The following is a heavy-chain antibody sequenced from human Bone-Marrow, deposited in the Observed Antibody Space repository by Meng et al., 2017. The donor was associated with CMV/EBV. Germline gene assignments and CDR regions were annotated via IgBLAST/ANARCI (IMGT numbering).Heavy chain of an antibody. J-gene: IGHJ3*02. Sequence: ASVKVSCKASGYRLTAHYIHWVRKAPGQGLEWMGWIFPGSGATDYAQKFSDRVTMTRDMSISTFYMELSRLTSDDTAVYYCVRDMDASEGSAFDIWGQGPMVTVSS. CDR2: IFPGSGAT. CDR1: GYRLTAHY. CDR3: VRDMDASEGSAFDI. V-gene: IGHV1-2*02. D-gene: IGHD2-2*03.